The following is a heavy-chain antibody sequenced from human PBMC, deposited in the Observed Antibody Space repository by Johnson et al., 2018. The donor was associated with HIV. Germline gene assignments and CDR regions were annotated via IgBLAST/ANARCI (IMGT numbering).Heavy chain of an antibody. CDR1: GFSFSNAW. CDR3: VKGMDSSSWYAFDI. D-gene: IGHD6-13*01. J-gene: IGHJ3*02. V-gene: IGHV3-33*06. CDR2: IWYDGSNK. Sequence: QVQLVESGGGLVKPGESLRLSCAASGFSFSNAWMNWVRQAPGKGLEWVAVIWYDGSNKYYADSVKGRFTISRDNSKNTLYLQMNSLRAEDTAIYYCVKGMDSSSWYAFDIWGQGTVVTVSS.